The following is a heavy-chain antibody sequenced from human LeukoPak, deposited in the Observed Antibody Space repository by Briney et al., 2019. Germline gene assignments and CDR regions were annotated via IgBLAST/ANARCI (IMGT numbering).Heavy chain of an antibody. CDR1: GYTFTGYY. CDR3: ARDNPYKAGVY. CDR2: INPSSGGT. Sequence: GASVKVSCKASGYTFTGYYMHWVRQAPGQGLEWMGWINPSSGGTNYAQKFQGRVTMTRDTSISTAYMELSRLRSDDTAVYYCARDNPYKAGVYWGQGTLVTVSS. D-gene: IGHD3-16*02. J-gene: IGHJ4*02. V-gene: IGHV1-2*02.